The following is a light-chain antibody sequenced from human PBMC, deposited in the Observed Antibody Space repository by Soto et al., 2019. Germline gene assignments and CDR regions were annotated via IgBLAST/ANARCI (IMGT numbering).Light chain of an antibody. J-gene: IGLJ1*01. CDR3: QTYDISLSGSCV. CDR1: SSNIGAGSD. Sequence: QSVLTQPPSVSGAPGQTVTISCTGTSSNIGAGSDVHWYQQLPGAAPKLLIYINKNRPSGVPDRFSGSKSGSSASLAITGLQAEDEADYYCQTYDISLSGSCVFGTGTKVTVL. V-gene: IGLV1-40*01. CDR2: INK.